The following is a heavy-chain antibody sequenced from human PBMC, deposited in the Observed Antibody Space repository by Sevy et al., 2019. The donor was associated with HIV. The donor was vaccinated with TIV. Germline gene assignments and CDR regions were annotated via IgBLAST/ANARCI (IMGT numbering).Heavy chain of an antibody. D-gene: IGHD2-2*01. V-gene: IGHV3-48*02. CDR1: GFTFSSYS. CDR2: ISSSSGNI. Sequence: GGSLRLSCVVSGFTFSSYSMNWVRQAPGKGLEWVSYISSSSGNIYYADSVKGRLTISRDNAKTSLHLQMNSLRDEDTAVDYCARTGVGSFFYYFDFWGQGTLVTVSS. J-gene: IGHJ4*02. CDR3: ARTGVGSFFYYFDF.